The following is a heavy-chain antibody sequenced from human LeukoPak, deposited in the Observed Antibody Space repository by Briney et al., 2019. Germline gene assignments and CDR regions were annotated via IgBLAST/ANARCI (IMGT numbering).Heavy chain of an antibody. D-gene: IGHD1-14*01. CDR1: GFTFSSYG. Sequence: PGGSLRLSCAASGFTFSSYGMHWVRQAPGKGLEWVAVVWYDGSNKYYADSVKGRFTISRDNSKNTLYLQMNSLRAEDTAVYYYARSGIGRAHAFDIWGQGTMVTVSS. V-gene: IGHV3-33*01. CDR2: VWYDGSNK. J-gene: IGHJ3*02. CDR3: ARSGIGRAHAFDI.